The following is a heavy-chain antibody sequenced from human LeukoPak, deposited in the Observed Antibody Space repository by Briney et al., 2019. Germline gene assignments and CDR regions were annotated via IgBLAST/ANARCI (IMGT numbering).Heavy chain of an antibody. D-gene: IGHD4-17*01. J-gene: IGHJ4*02. CDR1: GGPISSHY. CDR3: ARGSDFGDY. Sequence: PSETLSLTCTVSGGPISSHYWSWIRQPPGKGLEWIGYMFYSGSTNYNPSLKSRVTISINTSKNQFSLRLSSVTAADTAVYYCARGSDFGDYWGQGTLVTVPS. V-gene: IGHV4-59*11. CDR2: MFYSGST.